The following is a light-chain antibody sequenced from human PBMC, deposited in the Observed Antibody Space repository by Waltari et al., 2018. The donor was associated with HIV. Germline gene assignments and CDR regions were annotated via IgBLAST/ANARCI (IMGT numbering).Light chain of an antibody. CDR2: MNH. V-gene: IGLV1-47*01. Sequence: QSVLTQPPSASGTPGQRVTISCFGGTSNVESNYVYWYQQVPGTTPKLLSYMNHVRPSGVPDRFSGSTSGTSASLAVSGLRSEDEAAYYCAVWDDSLNGLVFGGGTKLTVL. CDR1: TSNVESNY. J-gene: IGLJ2*01. CDR3: AVWDDSLNGLV.